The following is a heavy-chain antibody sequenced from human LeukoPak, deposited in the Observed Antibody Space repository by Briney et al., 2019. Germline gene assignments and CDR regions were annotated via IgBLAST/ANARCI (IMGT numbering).Heavy chain of an antibody. Sequence: PGGSLTLSCAASGFTFSSFGMHWVRRAPGKGLEWVAVISYDVGSNTYYADSVKGRFTISRDNSKNTLYLQMNSLRAEDTAVYYCARLNLGYGYFLEATKRDYWGQGTLVTVSS. V-gene: IGHV3-30*03. J-gene: IGHJ4*02. CDR1: GFTFSSFG. CDR3: ARLNLGYGYFLEATKRDY. D-gene: IGHD5-18*01. CDR2: ISYDVGSNT.